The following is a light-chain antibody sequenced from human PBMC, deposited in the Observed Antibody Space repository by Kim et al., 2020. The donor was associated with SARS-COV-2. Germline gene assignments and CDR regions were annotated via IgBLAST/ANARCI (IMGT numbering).Light chain of an antibody. V-gene: IGLV2-8*01. Sequence: QSALTQPPSASGSPGQSASISCTGTNRDIGGYNYVSWYQQYPGRAPKLIISEVTKRPSGVPDRFSGSRSGNTASLTVTGLQPEDEAYYYCSSYTGSSPLWVFGGGTKLTVL. CDR3: SSYTGSSPLWV. CDR1: NRDIGGYNY. J-gene: IGLJ3*02. CDR2: EVT.